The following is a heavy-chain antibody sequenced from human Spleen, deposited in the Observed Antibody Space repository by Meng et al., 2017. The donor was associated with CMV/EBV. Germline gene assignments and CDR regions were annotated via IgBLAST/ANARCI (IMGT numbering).Heavy chain of an antibody. D-gene: IGHD1-1*01. V-gene: IGHV3-48*04. CDR2: IMSDSSTI. J-gene: IGHJ4*02. CDR3: AKVGSSTRLERD. CDR1: GFTFSSYS. Sequence: GESLKISCAASGFTFSSYSMNWVRQAPGKGLEWVSYIMSDSSTIYYASSVKGRFTISRDNAKSSLYLQMNSLRAEDTAVYYCAKVGSSTRLERDWGQGTLVTVSS.